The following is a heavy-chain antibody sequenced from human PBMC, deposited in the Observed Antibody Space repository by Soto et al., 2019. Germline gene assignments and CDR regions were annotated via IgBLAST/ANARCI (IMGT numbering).Heavy chain of an antibody. CDR1: GFTFSNAW. D-gene: IGHD3-16*01. Sequence: GESLKISCAASGFTFSNAWMNWVRQAPGKGLEWVGRIKSKTDGGTTDYAAPVKGRFTISRDDSKNTLYLQMNSLKTEDTAVYYCTGVGNYYYYGMDVWGQGTTVTVSS. CDR2: IKSKTDGGTT. J-gene: IGHJ6*02. CDR3: TGVGNYYYYGMDV. V-gene: IGHV3-15*07.